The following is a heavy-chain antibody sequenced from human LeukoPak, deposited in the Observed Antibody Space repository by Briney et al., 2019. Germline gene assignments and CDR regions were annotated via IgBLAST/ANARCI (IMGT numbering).Heavy chain of an antibody. D-gene: IGHD6-13*01. J-gene: IGHJ2*01. V-gene: IGHV4-59*01. CDR2: IYYSGST. Sequence: SETLSLTCTVSGGSISSYYWSWIRQPPGKGLEWIGYIYYSGSTNYNPSLKSRVTISVDTSKNQFSLNLSPVTAADTAVYYCARDSRAAGTGASGGYFDLWGCGTLVTVSS. CDR3: ARDSRAAGTGASGGYFDL. CDR1: GGSISSYY.